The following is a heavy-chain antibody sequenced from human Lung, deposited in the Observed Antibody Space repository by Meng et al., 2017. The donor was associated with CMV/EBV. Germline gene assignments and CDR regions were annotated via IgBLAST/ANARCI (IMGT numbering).Heavy chain of an antibody. V-gene: IGHV1-69*05. CDR1: GGTFSSYA. CDR2: IIPIFGTA. Sequence: SXXVSXKASGGTFSSYAISWVRQAPGQGLEWMGGIIPIFGTANYAQKFQGRVTITTDESTSTAYMELSSLRSGDTAVYYCARSANIVVVPAARHYFDYWGQGTLVTVSS. J-gene: IGHJ4*02. D-gene: IGHD2-2*01. CDR3: ARSANIVVVPAARHYFDY.